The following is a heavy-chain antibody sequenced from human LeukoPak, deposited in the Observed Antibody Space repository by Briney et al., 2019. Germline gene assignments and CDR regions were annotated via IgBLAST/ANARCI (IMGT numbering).Heavy chain of an antibody. D-gene: IGHD3-9*01. J-gene: IGHJ6*03. CDR3: ARRPRRDILTGYYYYMDV. Sequence: SETLSLTCTVSGGSISSYYWSWIRQPPGKGLEWIGYIYYSGSTNYNPSLKSRVTISVDTSKNQFSLKLSSVTAADTAVYYCARRPRRDILTGYYYYMDVWGKGTTVTISS. V-gene: IGHV4-59*08. CDR1: GGSISSYY. CDR2: IYYSGST.